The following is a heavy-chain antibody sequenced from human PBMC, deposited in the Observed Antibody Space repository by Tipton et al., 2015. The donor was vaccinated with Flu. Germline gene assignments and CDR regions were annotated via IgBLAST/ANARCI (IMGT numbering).Heavy chain of an antibody. V-gene: IGHV1-2*02. CDR2: INPDSGGT. Sequence: QLVQSGAEVKKPGASVKVSCKASGYTFNIYYIHWVRQAPGQGLEWMGWINPDSGGTYYAQKFQGRVTMTRDTAIRTVYMELSSLRSDDPAVYYCAKDGVAATDYWGQGTLVTVSS. CDR1: GYTFNIYY. CDR3: AKDGVAATDY. J-gene: IGHJ4*02. D-gene: IGHD2-15*01.